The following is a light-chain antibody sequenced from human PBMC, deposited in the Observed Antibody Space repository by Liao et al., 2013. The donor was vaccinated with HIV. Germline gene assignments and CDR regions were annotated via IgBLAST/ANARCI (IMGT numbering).Light chain of an antibody. V-gene: IGLV3-21*01. CDR2: YDS. Sequence: SYELTQPPSVSEAPGKTARITCGGNNIGSKSVHWYQHKPGQAPVLVIYYDSDRPSGIPERFSGSNSGNTATLTISRVEAGDEADYYCQVWDSSSDHRVFGGGTKLTVL. CDR1: NIGSKS. CDR3: QVWDSSSDHRV. J-gene: IGLJ3*02.